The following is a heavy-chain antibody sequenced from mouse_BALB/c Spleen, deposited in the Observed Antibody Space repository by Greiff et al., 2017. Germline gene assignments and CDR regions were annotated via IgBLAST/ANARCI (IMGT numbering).Heavy chain of an antibody. CDR3: VSHHPWFAY. J-gene: IGHJ3*01. CDR1: GFSLTSYD. CDR2: IWTGGGT. V-gene: IGHV2-9-2*01. Sequence: QVQLQQSGPGLVAPSQSLSITCTVSGFSLTSYDISWIRQPPGKGLEWLGVIWTGGGTNYNSAFMSRLSISKDNSKSQVFLKMNSLQTDDTAIYYCVSHHPWFAYWGQGTLVTVSA.